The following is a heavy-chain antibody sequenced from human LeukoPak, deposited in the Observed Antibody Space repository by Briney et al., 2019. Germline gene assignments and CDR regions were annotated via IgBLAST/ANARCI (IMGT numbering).Heavy chain of an antibody. Sequence: PGGSLRLSCVGSGFTFSNAWMNWVRQAPGEGLQWVGRIKSKANGETIEYAAPEKGRFTISRDDSKNTVYLQVSSLKTEDTAVYFCSTGGYYFDYWGQGTLVTVSS. V-gene: IGHV3-15*01. CDR1: GFTFSNAW. J-gene: IGHJ4*01. CDR3: STGGYYFDY. CDR2: IKSKANGETI. D-gene: IGHD3-16*01.